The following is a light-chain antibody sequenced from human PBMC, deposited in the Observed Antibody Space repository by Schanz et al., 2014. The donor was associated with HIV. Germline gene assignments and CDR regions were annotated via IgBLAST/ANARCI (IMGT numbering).Light chain of an antibody. Sequence: QSDLTQPASVSGSPGQSITISCTGTSSDVGGYNFVSWYQQHPGKAPKVIIYDVSNRPSGVSTRFSASKSGNTASLTISGLRAEDEAEYYCSSYTTSSSVVFGGGTKLTVL. CDR1: SSDVGGYNF. CDR2: DVS. CDR3: SSYTTSSSVV. J-gene: IGLJ2*01. V-gene: IGLV2-14*01.